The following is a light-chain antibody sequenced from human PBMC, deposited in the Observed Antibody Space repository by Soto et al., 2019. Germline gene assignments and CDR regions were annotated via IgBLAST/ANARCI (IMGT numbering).Light chain of an antibody. CDR1: RSIINW. V-gene: IGKV1-5*03. CDR2: KAS. CDR3: QQYSDHWT. J-gene: IGKJ1*01. Sequence: DIQLTQSPSTLSSSVGDRVTITCRASRSIINWLAWYQQKSGKGPNLLIYKASNLQTGVPSRLSGSGYGTEFTLTISSLQPDDVATYYCQQYSDHWTFGQGTKVEIK.